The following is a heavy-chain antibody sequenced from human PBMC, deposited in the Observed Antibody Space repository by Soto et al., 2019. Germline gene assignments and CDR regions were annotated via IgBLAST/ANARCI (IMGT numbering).Heavy chain of an antibody. J-gene: IGHJ4*02. CDR2: ISYSGYT. CDR1: GGSLTSYF. CDR3: ARRWSGIDY. V-gene: IGHV4-59*08. D-gene: IGHD3-3*01. Sequence: QVQLQESGPGRVKPSETLSLNCSVSGGSLTSYFWSWIRQPPGKGLEWLGYISYSGYTNYNPSLKSRVTISRDTSKNQFSLRLTSVTAADTVVYYCARRWSGIDYWGQGTLVTVSS.